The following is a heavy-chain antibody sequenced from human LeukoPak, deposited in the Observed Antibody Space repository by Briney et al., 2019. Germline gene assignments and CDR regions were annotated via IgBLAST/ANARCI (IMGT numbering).Heavy chain of an antibody. CDR1: GFIFSSYA. V-gene: IGHV3-23*01. J-gene: IGHJ4*02. Sequence: GGSLRLSCAASGFIFSSYAMSWVRQAPGKGMEWDSVISAGGGSTYYADSVKGRFTISRDNPKNTLFLQMNSLRAEDTAKYYCAKAVESRSSGHRGLDYWGQGTLVTVSS. CDR3: AKAVESRSSGHRGLDY. D-gene: IGHD6-6*01. CDR2: ISAGGGST.